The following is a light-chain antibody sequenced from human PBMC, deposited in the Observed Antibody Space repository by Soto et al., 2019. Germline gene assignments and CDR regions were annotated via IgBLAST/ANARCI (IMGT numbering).Light chain of an antibody. V-gene: IGKV1-9*01. CDR1: QGISSY. Sequence: DIQLTQSPSFLSASVGDRVTITCRASQGISSYLAWYQQKPGKAPKLLIYAASTLQSGVPSRFSGSGSGTEFTLTISSLQHEDFSTYYCQQRNSYPLTFGPGTKVDIK. CDR3: QQRNSYPLT. CDR2: AAS. J-gene: IGKJ3*01.